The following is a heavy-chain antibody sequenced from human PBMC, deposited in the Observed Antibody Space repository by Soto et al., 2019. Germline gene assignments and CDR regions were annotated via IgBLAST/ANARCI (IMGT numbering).Heavy chain of an antibody. CDR1: GYSISSGYY. D-gene: IGHD6-19*01. CDR2: IYHSGNT. Sequence: SETLSLTCAVSGYSISSGYYCGWIRQPPGKGLEWIGSIYHSGNTYYNPSLKSRVTISVDTSKNHFSLKLSSVTAADTAVYYCARARIVVAGTIVDYWGQGNLVT. CDR3: ARARIVVAGTIVDY. V-gene: IGHV4-38-2*01. J-gene: IGHJ4*02.